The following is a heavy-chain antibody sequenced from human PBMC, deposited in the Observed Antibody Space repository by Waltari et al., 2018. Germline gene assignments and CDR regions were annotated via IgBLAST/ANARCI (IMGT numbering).Heavy chain of an antibody. D-gene: IGHD3-9*01. CDR1: GFTFSSYG. V-gene: IGHV3-30*18. Sequence: QVQLVESGGGVVQPGRSLRLSCAASGFTFSSYGMHWVRQAPGKGLEWVAVISYDGSNKDYADSVKGRFTISRDNSKNTLYLQMNSLRAEDTAVYYCAKGYFDWLLPFDYWGQGTLVTVSS. CDR2: ISYDGSNK. J-gene: IGHJ4*02. CDR3: AKGYFDWLLPFDY.